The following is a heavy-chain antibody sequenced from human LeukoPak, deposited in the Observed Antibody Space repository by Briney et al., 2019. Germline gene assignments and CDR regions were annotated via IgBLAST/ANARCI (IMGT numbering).Heavy chain of an antibody. Sequence: GGSLRLSCAASGFTFTTYWMSWVRQAPGKGLEWVASINQDGSHKYYVDSVKGRFTISRDNAKNSMYLQVNSLRAEDTAVYYCARGFDANYGFDIWGQGTMVTVSS. CDR2: INQDGSHK. V-gene: IGHV3-7*05. CDR3: ARGFDANYGFDI. J-gene: IGHJ3*02. CDR1: GFTFTTYW. D-gene: IGHD2/OR15-2a*01.